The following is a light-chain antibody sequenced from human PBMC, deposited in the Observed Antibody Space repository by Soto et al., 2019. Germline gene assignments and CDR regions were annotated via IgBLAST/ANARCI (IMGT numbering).Light chain of an antibody. V-gene: IGKV2-28*01. Sequence: DIVMTQSPLSLPVTPGEPASISCRSSQSLLHSNGYNYLDWYLQKPGQSPQLLISLGSNRASGVPDRFSCSGSGTDFTLKISRVEAEDVGVYYCMQALQTPWTFGQGTKVEIK. J-gene: IGKJ1*01. CDR3: MQALQTPWT. CDR1: QSLLHSNGYNY. CDR2: LGS.